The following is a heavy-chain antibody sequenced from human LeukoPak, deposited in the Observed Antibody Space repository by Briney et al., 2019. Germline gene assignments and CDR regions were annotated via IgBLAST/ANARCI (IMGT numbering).Heavy chain of an antibody. V-gene: IGHV3-48*01. CDR1: GFTFSDHG. J-gene: IGHJ4*02. D-gene: IGHD3-22*01. Sequence: GGSLRLSCAASGFTFSDHGMHWVRQAPGKGLEWVSYISGSRSTIYYADSVKGRFTISRDNAKNSLYLQMNSLRAEDTAMYYCARAATTMIVASDYWGQGTLVNVSS. CDR3: ARAATTMIVASDY. CDR2: ISGSRSTI.